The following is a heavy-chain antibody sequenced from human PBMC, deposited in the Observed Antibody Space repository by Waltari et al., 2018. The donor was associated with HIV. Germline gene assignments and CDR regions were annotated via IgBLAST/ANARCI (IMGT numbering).Heavy chain of an antibody. CDR1: GFKFSSYG. J-gene: IGHJ4*02. CDR3: AKATGRCSGPYDS. Sequence: QVQLVESGGGIVRPGRSLRLSCVASGFKFSSYGMHWVRQVPGKGPEWVAVIVYDGSETYYADSVRGRFTISRDNAKNTLSLHMDRLTLDDTALYYCAKATGRCSGPYDSWGQGTLVTVSS. D-gene: IGHD3-10*01. CDR2: IVYDGSET. V-gene: IGHV3-30*18.